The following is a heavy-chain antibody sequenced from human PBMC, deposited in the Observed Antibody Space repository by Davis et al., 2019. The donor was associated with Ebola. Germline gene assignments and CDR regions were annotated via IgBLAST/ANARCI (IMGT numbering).Heavy chain of an antibody. CDR3: ARGDSSSFLKWFDP. CDR2: VYYTGSA. J-gene: IGHJ5*02. D-gene: IGHD6-13*01. CDR1: GGFISSFY. V-gene: IGHV4-59*01. Sequence: SETLSLTCNVSGGFISSFYWTWIRQSPQMGLEWIGNVYYTGSANYNPSLRSRATISVDTSKKQFSLSLKSVTAADTAVYYYARGDSSSFLKWFDPWGKGSPVTVSP.